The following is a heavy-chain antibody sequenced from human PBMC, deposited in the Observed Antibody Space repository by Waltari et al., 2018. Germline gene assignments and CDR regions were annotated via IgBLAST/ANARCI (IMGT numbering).Heavy chain of an antibody. CDR1: GFTVSSNY. Sequence: EVQLVESGGGLIQPGGSLRLSCAASGFTVSSNYMSWVRQAPGKGLEWVSVIYSGGSTYYADSVKGRFTISRDNSKNTLYLQMNSLRAEDTAVYYCARDGGIAAAGIPHYYYYYGMDVWGQGTTVTVSS. V-gene: IGHV3-53*01. J-gene: IGHJ6*02. D-gene: IGHD6-13*01. CDR2: IYSGGST. CDR3: ARDGGIAAAGIPHYYYYYGMDV.